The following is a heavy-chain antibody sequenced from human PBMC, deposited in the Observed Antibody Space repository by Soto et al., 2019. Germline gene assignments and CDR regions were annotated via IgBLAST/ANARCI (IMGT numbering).Heavy chain of an antibody. CDR2: INPRNGDT. D-gene: IGHD2-21*02. CDR1: GYTFTGNY. CDR3: VRGGGVDVVTPTRIVFDY. V-gene: IGHV1-2*02. Sequence: QVQLVQSGAEVKKPGASVKVSCKVSGYTFTGNYMHWMRQAPGQGPEWMGWINPRNGDTDYAQKVQGRVTITRDTSSSTAYMDLSRLTSDDTAIYFCVRGGGVDVVTPTRIVFDYWGQGTLLTVSS. J-gene: IGHJ4*02.